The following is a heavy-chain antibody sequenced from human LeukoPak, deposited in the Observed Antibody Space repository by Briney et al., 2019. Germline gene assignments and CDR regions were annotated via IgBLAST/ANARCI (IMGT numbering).Heavy chain of an antibody. CDR1: GGSISSYY. CDR2: IYYSGST. V-gene: IGHV4-59*01. CDR3: ARTKGALGYYGMDV. D-gene: IGHD2-8*01. J-gene: IGHJ6*02. Sequence: PSETLSLTCTVSGGSISSYYWSWIRQPPGKGLEWIGYIYYSGSTNYNPSLKSRVIISVDTSKNQFSLKLSSVTAADTAVYYCARTKGALGYYGMDVWGQGTTVTVSS.